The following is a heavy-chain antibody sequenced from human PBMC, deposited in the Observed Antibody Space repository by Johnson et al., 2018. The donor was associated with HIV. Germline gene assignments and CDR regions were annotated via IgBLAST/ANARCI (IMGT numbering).Heavy chain of an antibody. Sequence: VQLVESGGGLVQPGGSLRLSCAASGFTFSSYAMSWVRQAPGKGLEWVSVISGSGGSTYYADSVKGRFTISRDNSKTTLYLQMNSLRAEDTAVYYCATSLTGTSPFDIWGQGTMVTVSS. V-gene: IGHV3-23*04. D-gene: IGHD1-7*01. CDR1: GFTFSSYA. J-gene: IGHJ3*02. CDR2: ISGSGGST. CDR3: ATSLTGTSPFDI.